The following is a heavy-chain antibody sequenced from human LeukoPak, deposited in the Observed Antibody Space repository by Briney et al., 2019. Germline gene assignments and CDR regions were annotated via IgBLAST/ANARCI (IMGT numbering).Heavy chain of an antibody. J-gene: IGHJ4*02. Sequence: SGGSVRLSCAASGFTFSRYAMSWVRQAPGKWLEWVSAISGSGGSTYFADSVKGRFTISRDNSKNTLYLQINSLRAEDTAVYYCAKDLSRSQGWGQGTLVTVSS. D-gene: IGHD3-3*02. CDR1: GFTFSRYA. V-gene: IGHV3-23*01. CDR3: AKDLSRSQG. CDR2: ISGSGGST.